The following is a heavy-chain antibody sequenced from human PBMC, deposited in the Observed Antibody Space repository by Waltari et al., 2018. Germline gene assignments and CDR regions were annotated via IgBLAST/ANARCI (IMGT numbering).Heavy chain of an antibody. CDR1: GGSVSSASYY. Sequence: QLQLQESGPGLVRPSETLSLTCSLSGGSVSSASYYWGFIRQSPGKALEWIGSVYYSETSFENPSFRSRATPSIDKSKNQFSLKLKSVTAADTAVYYCARSWYSGWDSYYYFDLWGRGTLVNVSS. D-gene: IGHD6-19*01. J-gene: IGHJ2*01. V-gene: IGHV4-39*01. CDR2: VYYSETS. CDR3: ARSWYSGWDSYYYFDL.